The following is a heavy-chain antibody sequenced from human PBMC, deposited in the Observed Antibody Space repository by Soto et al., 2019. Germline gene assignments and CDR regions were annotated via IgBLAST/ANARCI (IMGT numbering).Heavy chain of an antibody. CDR1: GGSISSGGYS. D-gene: IGHD2-21*02. J-gene: IGHJ4*02. CDR2: IYYSGST. Sequence: QVQLQESGPGLVKPSQTLSLTCTVSGGSISSGGYSWSWIRHHPGKGLEWIGYIYYSGSTYYNPSLKSRVTISVDTSKNQFSLKLSSVTAADTAVYYCARRSVVTATFDYWGQGTLVTVSS. CDR3: ARRSVVTATFDY. V-gene: IGHV4-31*03.